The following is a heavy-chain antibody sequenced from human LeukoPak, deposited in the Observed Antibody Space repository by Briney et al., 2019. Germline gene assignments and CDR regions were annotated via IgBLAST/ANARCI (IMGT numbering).Heavy chain of an antibody. J-gene: IGHJ4*02. CDR3: AKGQYREYPEYYFDY. D-gene: IGHD2-2*01. Sequence: GGSLRLSCAVSGFTFSSYGMHWVRQAPGKGLEWVAFIRYDGSNKYYADSVKGRFTISRDNSKNTLYLQMNSLRAEDTAVYYCAKGQYREYPEYYFDYWGQGTLVTVSS. CDR1: GFTFSSYG. CDR2: IRYDGSNK. V-gene: IGHV3-30*02.